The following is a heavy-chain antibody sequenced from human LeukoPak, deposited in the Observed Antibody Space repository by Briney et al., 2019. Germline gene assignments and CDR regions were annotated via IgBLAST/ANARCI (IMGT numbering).Heavy chain of an antibody. Sequence: GGSLRLSCAASGFTFSSYGMSWVRQAPGKGLEWVSAISGSGGSTYYADSVKGRFTISRDNSKNTLYLQMNSLRAEDTAVYYCAKLLTIFGVVGPFDYWGQGTLVTVSS. J-gene: IGHJ4*02. D-gene: IGHD3-3*01. CDR3: AKLLTIFGVVGPFDY. CDR2: ISGSGGST. V-gene: IGHV3-23*01. CDR1: GFTFSSYG.